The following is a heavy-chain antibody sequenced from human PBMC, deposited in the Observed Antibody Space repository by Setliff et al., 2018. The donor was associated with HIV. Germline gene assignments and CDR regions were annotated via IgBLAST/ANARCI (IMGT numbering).Heavy chain of an antibody. CDR3: ANPLLKGHLGVGFDY. CDR1: GFTFSSHA. J-gene: IGHJ4*02. Sequence: PGGSLRLSCAASGFTFSSHAMTWVRQAPGQGLEWVSIISGSGISTYYADSVKGRFTISRDNSRNMLYLQMNSLRAEDTAVYYCANPLLKGHLGVGFDYWGQGTQVTVSS. V-gene: IGHV3-23*01. CDR2: ISGSGIST. D-gene: IGHD3-16*01.